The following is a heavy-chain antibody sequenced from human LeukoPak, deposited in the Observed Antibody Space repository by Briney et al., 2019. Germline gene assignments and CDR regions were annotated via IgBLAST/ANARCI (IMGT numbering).Heavy chain of an antibody. Sequence: GGSLRLSCAASGFTFSSYAMHWVRQAPGKGLEWVAVISYDGSNKYYADSVKGRFTISRDNSKNTLYLQMNSLRAEDTAVYYCARGNRQIRGMGKITHWGQGTLVTVSS. D-gene: IGHD5-24*01. CDR1: GFTFSSYA. CDR2: ISYDGSNK. CDR3: ARGNRQIRGMGKITH. V-gene: IGHV3-30-3*01. J-gene: IGHJ4*02.